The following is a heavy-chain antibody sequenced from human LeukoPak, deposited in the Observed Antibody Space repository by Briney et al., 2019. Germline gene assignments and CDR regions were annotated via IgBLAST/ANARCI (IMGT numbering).Heavy chain of an antibody. CDR2: IKEDGSEK. D-gene: IGHD6-13*01. J-gene: IGHJ4*02. Sequence: GGSLRLSCAASGFTFSNYWMSWVRQAPGKGLEWVANIKEDGSEKYYVDSVKGRFTISRDNARNSLYLQMNSLRVEDTAVYYCASGRQLGYWGQGTLVTVSS. V-gene: IGHV3-7*01. CDR1: GFTFSNYW. CDR3: ASGRQLGY.